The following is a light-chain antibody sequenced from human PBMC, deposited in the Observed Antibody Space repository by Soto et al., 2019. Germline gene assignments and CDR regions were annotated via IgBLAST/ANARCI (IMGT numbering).Light chain of an antibody. Sequence: QSVLTQPPSASGSPGQSVAISCTGTSSDVGGYNYVSWYQQHPGKAPKLMIYEVNKRPSGVPDRFSGSKSGNTASLTVSGLQAEDEADYYYCSYVSSKTYVFGTGTKVTVL. V-gene: IGLV2-8*01. J-gene: IGLJ1*01. CDR2: EVN. CDR3: CSYVSSKTYV. CDR1: SSDVGGYNY.